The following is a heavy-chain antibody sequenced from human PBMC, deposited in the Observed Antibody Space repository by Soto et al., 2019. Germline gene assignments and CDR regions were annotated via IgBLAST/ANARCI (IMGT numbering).Heavy chain of an antibody. CDR2: IKQDGSEK. V-gene: IGHV3-7*03. Sequence: GGSLRLSCAASGFTFSSYWMSWVRQAPGKGLEWVANIKQDGSEKYYVDSVKGRFTISRDNAKNSLYLQMNSLRAEDTAVYYCARDTYSSGWYQGYYYGMDVWGQGTTVTVS. CDR1: GFTFSSYW. CDR3: ARDTYSSGWYQGYYYGMDV. J-gene: IGHJ6*02. D-gene: IGHD6-19*01.